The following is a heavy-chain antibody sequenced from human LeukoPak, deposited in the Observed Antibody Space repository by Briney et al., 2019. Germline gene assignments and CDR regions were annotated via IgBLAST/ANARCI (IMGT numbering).Heavy chain of an antibody. J-gene: IGHJ3*02. V-gene: IGHV3-23*01. CDR2: ISGSGGST. CDR1: GFTFSSYA. CDR3: AAGPIDQPAHAFDI. Sequence: GGSLRLSCAASGFTFSSYAMSWVRQAPGKGLELVSAISGSGGSTYYADSVKGRFTISRDNSKNTLYLQMNSLRAEDTAVYYCAAGPIDQPAHAFDIWGQGTMVTVSS. D-gene: IGHD1-14*01.